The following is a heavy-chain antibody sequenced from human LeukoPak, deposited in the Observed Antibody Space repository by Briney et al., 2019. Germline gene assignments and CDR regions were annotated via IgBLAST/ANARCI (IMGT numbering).Heavy chain of an antibody. CDR3: TSRPPMIVAEEACDY. V-gene: IGHV3-7*01. CDR2: IKQDGSEK. CDR1: GFTFSSYW. J-gene: IGHJ4*02. Sequence: PGGSLRLSCAASGFTFSSYWMSWVRQAPGKGLEWVANIKQDGSEKYYVDSVKGRFTISRDNAKNSLYLQMNSLRAEDTAVYYCTSRPPMIVAEEACDYWGQGTLVTVSS. D-gene: IGHD3-22*01.